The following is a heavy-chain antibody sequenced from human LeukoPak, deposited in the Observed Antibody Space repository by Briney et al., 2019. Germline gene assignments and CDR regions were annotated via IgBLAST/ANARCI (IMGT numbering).Heavy chain of an antibody. CDR1: GFTFSSYG. D-gene: IGHD3-22*01. CDR2: IRYDGSNK. CDR3: AKEGGYLILGYYYMDV. V-gene: IGHV3-30*02. J-gene: IGHJ6*03. Sequence: PGGSLRLSCAASGFTFSSYGMYWVRQAPGKGLEWVAFIRYDGSNKYYADSVKGRFTISRDNSKNTLYLQMNSLRAEDTAVYYCAKEGGYLILGYYYMDVWGKGTTVTVSS.